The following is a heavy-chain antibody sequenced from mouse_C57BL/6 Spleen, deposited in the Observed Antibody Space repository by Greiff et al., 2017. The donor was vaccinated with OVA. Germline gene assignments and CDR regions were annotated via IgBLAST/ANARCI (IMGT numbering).Heavy chain of an antibody. Sequence: EVQVVESGGGLVKPGGSLKLSCAASGFTFSDYGMHWVRQAPEKGLEWVAYISSGSSTIYYADTVKGRFTISRDNAKNTLFLQMTSLRSEDTAMYYCARHGNYFDYWGQGTTLTVSS. D-gene: IGHD4-1*01. CDR1: GFTFSDYG. CDR2: ISSGSSTI. CDR3: ARHGNYFDY. J-gene: IGHJ2*01. V-gene: IGHV5-17*01.